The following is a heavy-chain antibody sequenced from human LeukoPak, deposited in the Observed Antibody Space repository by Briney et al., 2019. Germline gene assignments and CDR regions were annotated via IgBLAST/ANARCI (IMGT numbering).Heavy chain of an antibody. CDR3: ARRNGEVVDY. CDR1: GFTFSSYG. Sequence: PGRSLRLSCAASGFTFSSYGMHWVRQAPGKGLEWVAVIWYDGSNKYYADSVKGRFTISRDNSKNTLFLQMNSLRAEDTAVYYCARRNGEVVDYWGQGTLVTVSS. CDR2: IWYDGSNK. D-gene: IGHD2-8*01. V-gene: IGHV3-33*01. J-gene: IGHJ4*02.